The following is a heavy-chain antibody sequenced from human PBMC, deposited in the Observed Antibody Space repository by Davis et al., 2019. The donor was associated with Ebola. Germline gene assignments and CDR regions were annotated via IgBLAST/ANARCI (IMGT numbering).Heavy chain of an antibody. J-gene: IGHJ4*02. CDR3: VRDEFDY. V-gene: IGHV1-3*04. Sequence: AASVKVSCKASGYSFTTYAIHWVRQAPGQRLEWMGWINTGNGNTEYSQKFQGRVTITRNTSANTAYMEVSSLTSEDMVVYYCVRDEFDYWGQGTLVTVSS. CDR1: GYSFTTYA. CDR2: INTGNGNT.